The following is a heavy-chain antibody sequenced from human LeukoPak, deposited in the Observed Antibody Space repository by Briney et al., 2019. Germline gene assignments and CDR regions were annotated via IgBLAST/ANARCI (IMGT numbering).Heavy chain of an antibody. Sequence: PGGSLRLSCAASGFTFSSYAMSWVRQAPGKGLEWVSTISGRTDGPYYADSVKGRFTTSRDNSKNTMYLQINNVRAEDTAVYYCAKDPLGYGGHYFDNWGQETRVTVSS. CDR2: ISGRTDGP. D-gene: IGHD4-23*01. CDR1: GFTFSSYA. CDR3: AKDPLGYGGHYFDN. V-gene: IGHV3-23*01. J-gene: IGHJ4*02.